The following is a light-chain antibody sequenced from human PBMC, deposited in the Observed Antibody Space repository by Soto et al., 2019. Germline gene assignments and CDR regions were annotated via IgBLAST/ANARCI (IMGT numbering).Light chain of an antibody. CDR2: DAS. CDR3: QQRSNWPHT. CDR1: QTVSSY. J-gene: IGKJ2*01. V-gene: IGKV3-11*01. Sequence: EIVLTQSPATLSLSPGERATLSCRASQTVSSYLAWYQQRPGQAPRLLIYDASNRATGIPARFSGSGAGTDFTLSSSSLEPEDFAVYYCQQRSNWPHTFGQGTNLEIK.